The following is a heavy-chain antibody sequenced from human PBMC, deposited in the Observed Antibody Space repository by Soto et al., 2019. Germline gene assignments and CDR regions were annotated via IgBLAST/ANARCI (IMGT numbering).Heavy chain of an antibody. CDR1: GGSISSSSYY. CDR2: IYYSGST. D-gene: IGHD2-2*01. Sequence: QLQLQESGPGLVKPSETLSLTCTVSGGSISSSSYYWGWIRQPPGKGLEWIGSIYYSGSTYYNPSLKSRVTISVDTSKNQFSLKLSSVTAADTAVYYCARYSSTSQNYGMDVWGQGTTVTVSS. V-gene: IGHV4-39*01. CDR3: ARYSSTSQNYGMDV. J-gene: IGHJ6*02.